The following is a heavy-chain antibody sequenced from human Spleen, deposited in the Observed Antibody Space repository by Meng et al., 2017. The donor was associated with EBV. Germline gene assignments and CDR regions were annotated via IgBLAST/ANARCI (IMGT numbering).Heavy chain of an antibody. Sequence: QGLLVQSGAEVKKPGSAVKVSCKASGVSLSRYAISWVRQAPGQGLEWMGWIIPMFGSVKYTQKFQGRVTITADKSTNTVYMELSSLGFEDTAVYYCARDRESVANRPEWFDPWGQGTLVTVSS. CDR1: GVSLSRYA. J-gene: IGHJ5*02. D-gene: IGHD6-6*01. V-gene: IGHV1-69*06. CDR3: ARDRESVANRPEWFDP. CDR2: IIPMFGSV.